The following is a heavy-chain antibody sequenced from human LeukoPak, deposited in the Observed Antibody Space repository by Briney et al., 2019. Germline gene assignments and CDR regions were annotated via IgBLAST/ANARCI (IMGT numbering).Heavy chain of an antibody. J-gene: IGHJ4*02. CDR3: ARDSGMKQQLDYFDN. Sequence: ASVKVSCKASGYTFTSYFMHWVRQAPGQGLEWMGIINPSGGSTSYTQKFQGRVAMTRDTSTSTVDMELSSLRSEDTAVYYCARDSGMKQQLDYFDNWGQGTLVTVSS. CDR2: INPSGGST. D-gene: IGHD6-13*01. CDR1: GYTFTSYF. V-gene: IGHV1-46*01.